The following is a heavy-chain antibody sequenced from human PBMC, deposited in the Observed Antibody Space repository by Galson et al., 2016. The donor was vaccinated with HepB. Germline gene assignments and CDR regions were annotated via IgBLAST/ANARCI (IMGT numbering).Heavy chain of an antibody. CDR1: GYTFSSYG. CDR2: ISPYNGNR. D-gene: IGHD3-10*01. CDR3: ARRRENYGSGSYFDY. J-gene: IGHJ4*02. V-gene: IGHV1-18*01. Sequence: SVKVSCKASGYTFSSYGVNWVRQAPGQGLEWMGWISPYNGNRNYAQKFQGRVTMTTDTSTSIAYMELRSLRSDDTAVYYCARRRENYGSGSYFDYWGQGTVVTVSS.